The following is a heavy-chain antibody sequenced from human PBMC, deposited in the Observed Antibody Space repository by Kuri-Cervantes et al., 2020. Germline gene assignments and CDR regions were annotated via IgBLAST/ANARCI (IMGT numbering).Heavy chain of an antibody. CDR2: IWYDGSNK. Sequence: LSLTCAASGFTFSSYGMHWVRQAPGKGLEWVAVIWYDGSNKYYADSVTGRFTISRDNSKNTLYLQMNSLRVEDTAVYYCARGLGQLGTSFDYWGQGTLVTVSS. CDR1: GFTFSSYG. CDR3: ARGLGQLGTSFDY. V-gene: IGHV3-33*01. D-gene: IGHD7-27*01. J-gene: IGHJ4*02.